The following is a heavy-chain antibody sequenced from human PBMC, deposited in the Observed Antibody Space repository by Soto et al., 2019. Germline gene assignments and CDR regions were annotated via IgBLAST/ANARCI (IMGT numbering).Heavy chain of an antibody. CDR2: ISGSGGST. V-gene: IGHV3-23*01. D-gene: IGHD2-15*01. J-gene: IGHJ4*02. CDR1: GFTFSSYA. Sequence: EVQLLESGGALVQPGGSLRLSCAASGFTFSSYAMSWVRQAPGKGLEWVSLISGSGGSTYYADSVKGRFTISRDNSKNTLYLQMNSLRAEETAVFYCAKHLSNGSPDYWGQGTLVTVSS. CDR3: AKHLSNGSPDY.